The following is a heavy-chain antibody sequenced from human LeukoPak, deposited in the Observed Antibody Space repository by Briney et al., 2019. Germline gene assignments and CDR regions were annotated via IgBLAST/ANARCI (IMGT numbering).Heavy chain of an antibody. CDR3: ARVEYSGSWYVLDY. CDR1: GYIFTSYH. CDR2: ISGYNTNT. Sequence: ASVKVSCKTSGYIFTSYHISWVRQAPGQGLERMGRISGYNTNTHYEEKLQGRVTMTTDTSTSTAYMELTTLTSDDTAVYYCARVEYSGSWYVLDYWGQGTLVTVSS. V-gene: IGHV1-18*01. D-gene: IGHD6-13*01. J-gene: IGHJ4*02.